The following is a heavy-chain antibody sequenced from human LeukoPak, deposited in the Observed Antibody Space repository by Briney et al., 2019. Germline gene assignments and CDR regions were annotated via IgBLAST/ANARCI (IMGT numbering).Heavy chain of an antibody. V-gene: IGHV3-74*01. D-gene: IGHD6-19*01. CDR3: ASRPTSAAVAPSDY. CDR2: INTDGSRT. Sequence: GGSLRLSCEASEFTFSSYWMHWVRQAPGKGLVWVSRINTDGSRTSYADSVKGRFTISRDNAKNTLYLQMNSLRVEDTATYYCASRPTSAAVAPSDYWGQGTLVTVSS. J-gene: IGHJ4*02. CDR1: EFTFSSYW.